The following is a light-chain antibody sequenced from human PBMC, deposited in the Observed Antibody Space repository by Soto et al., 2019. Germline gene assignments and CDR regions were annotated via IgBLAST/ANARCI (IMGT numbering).Light chain of an antibody. CDR1: QSVGSSY. CDR3: QQYGSSVRT. CDR2: GAS. Sequence: EIVLTQSPGTLSLSPGERATLSCRASQSVGSSYLAWYQQKPGQTPRLLIHGASSRATGIPDRFSGSGSGTDFTLTISGLEPEDFAVYYCQQYGSSVRTFGQGTKVEIK. V-gene: IGKV3-20*01. J-gene: IGKJ1*01.